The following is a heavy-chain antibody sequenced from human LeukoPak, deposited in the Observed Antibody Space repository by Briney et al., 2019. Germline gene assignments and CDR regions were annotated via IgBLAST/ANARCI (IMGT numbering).Heavy chain of an antibody. CDR1: GYTLTELS. J-gene: IGHJ4*02. D-gene: IGHD3-10*01. CDR2: FDPEDGET. Sequence: ASVKVSFKVSGYTLTELSMHWVRQAPGKGLEWMGGFDPEDGETIYAQKFQGRVTMTEDTSTDTAYMELSSLRSEDTAVYYCATQYGSGSYYNGNFDYWGQGTLVTVSS. V-gene: IGHV1-24*01. CDR3: ATQYGSGSYYNGNFDY.